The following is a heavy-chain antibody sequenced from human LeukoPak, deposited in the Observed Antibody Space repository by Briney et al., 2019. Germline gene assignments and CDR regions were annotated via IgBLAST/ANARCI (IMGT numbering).Heavy chain of an antibody. CDR2: ISGSGGST. CDR3: AKKMGHGDWGYYYYYGMDV. CDR1: GFTFSSYA. V-gene: IGHV3-23*01. D-gene: IGHD2-21*01. Sequence: GGSLRLSCAASGFTFSSYAMSWVRQAPGKGLEWVSAISGSGGSTYYADSVKGRFTISRDNSKNTLYLQMNSLRAEDTAVYYCAKKMGHGDWGYYYYYGMDVWGQGTTVTVSS. J-gene: IGHJ6*02.